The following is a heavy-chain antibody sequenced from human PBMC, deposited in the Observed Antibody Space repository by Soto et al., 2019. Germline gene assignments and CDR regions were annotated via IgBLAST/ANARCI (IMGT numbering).Heavy chain of an antibody. J-gene: IGHJ4*02. CDR2: IIPILGIA. CDR3: ASGNYYDSPKLDY. CDR1: GGTFSSYT. D-gene: IGHD3-22*01. Sequence: QVQLVQSGAEVKKPGSSVKVSCKVSGGTFSSYTISWVRQAPGQGLEWMGRIIPILGIANYAQKFQGRVTITADKSTSTAYRELSSLRSEDTAVYYCASGNYYDSPKLDYWGQGTLVTVSS. V-gene: IGHV1-69*02.